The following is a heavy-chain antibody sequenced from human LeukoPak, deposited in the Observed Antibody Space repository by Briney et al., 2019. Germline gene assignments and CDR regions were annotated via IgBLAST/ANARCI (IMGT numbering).Heavy chain of an antibody. CDR3: AVGGSYATDY. Sequence: PSETLSLTCTVSGYSISSAYYWGWIRQPPGKGLEWIGTIYHSGSTYYNPSLKSRVTISVDTSKNQFSLKLSSVTAADTAVYYCAVGGSYATDYWGQGTLVTVSS. CDR1: GYSISSAYY. V-gene: IGHV4-38-2*02. D-gene: IGHD3-16*01. J-gene: IGHJ4*02. CDR2: IYHSGST.